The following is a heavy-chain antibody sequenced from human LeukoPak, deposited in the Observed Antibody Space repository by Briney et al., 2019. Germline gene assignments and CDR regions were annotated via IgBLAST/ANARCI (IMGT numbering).Heavy chain of an antibody. D-gene: IGHD2-2*01. CDR3: ARDQYGRFDY. J-gene: IGHJ4*02. CDR1: GGSISSYY. CDR2: IYYSGST. Sequence: SETLSLTCTVSGGSISSYYWSWIRQPPGKGLEWIGYIYYSGSTYYNPSLKSRVTISVDTSKNQFSLKLSSVTAADTAVYYCARDQYGRFDYWGQGTLVTVSS. V-gene: IGHV4-59*12.